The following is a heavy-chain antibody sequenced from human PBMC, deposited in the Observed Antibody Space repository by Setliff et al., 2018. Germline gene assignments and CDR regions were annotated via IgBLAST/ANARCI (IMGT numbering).Heavy chain of an antibody. V-gene: IGHV4-61*02. D-gene: IGHD2-21*01. CDR2: IYTSGST. CDR3: ARTLLLSPYDFDD. CDR1: GGSISSGSYY. J-gene: IGHJ4*02. Sequence: SETLSLTCTVSGGSISSGSYYWSWIRQPAGKGLEWIGRIYTSGSTNYNPSLKSRVTISVDTSKNQFSLKLSSVTAADTAVYYCARTLLLSPYDFDDWGQGTLVTVSS.